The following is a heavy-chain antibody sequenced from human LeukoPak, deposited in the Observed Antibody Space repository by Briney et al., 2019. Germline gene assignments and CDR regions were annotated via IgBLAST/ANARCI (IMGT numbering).Heavy chain of an antibody. V-gene: IGHV4-59*12. CDR1: GGYIGSFY. D-gene: IGHD6-19*01. CDR2: IYSSGST. CDR3: ARVKEQWLVQTSFDY. Sequence: PSETLSLTCTVSGGYIGSFYWSWIRQPPGKGLEWIGYIYSSGSTKYNPSLKSRVTISVDTSKNQFSLKLSSVTAADTAVYYCARVKEQWLVQTSFDYWGQGTLVTVSS. J-gene: IGHJ4*02.